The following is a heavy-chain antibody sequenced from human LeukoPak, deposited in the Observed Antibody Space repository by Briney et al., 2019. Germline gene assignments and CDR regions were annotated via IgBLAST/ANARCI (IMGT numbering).Heavy chain of an antibody. CDR1: GYSFIGYY. CDR3: AREGSGYPY. Sequence: ASVKVSCKASGYSFIGYYMHWVRQAPGQGLEWMGWINPNSGGTNYAQKFQGRVTMTRDTSISTAYMEVSRLTSDDTAVFYCAREGSGYPYWGQGALVTVSS. D-gene: IGHD5-12*01. V-gene: IGHV1-2*02. CDR2: INPNSGGT. J-gene: IGHJ4*02.